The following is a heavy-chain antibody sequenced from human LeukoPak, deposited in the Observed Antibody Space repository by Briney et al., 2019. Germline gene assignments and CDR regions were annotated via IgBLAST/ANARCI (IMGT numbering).Heavy chain of an antibody. Sequence: PGGSLRLSCAASGFTFSSYSMNWVRQAPGKGLEWVSSISSSSSYIYYADSVKGRFTISRDNAKNSLYLQMNSLRAEDTAVYYCARAAAYGDPFDYWGQGTLVTVSS. CDR1: GFTFSSYS. V-gene: IGHV3-21*01. CDR2: ISSSSSYI. J-gene: IGHJ4*02. D-gene: IGHD4-17*01. CDR3: ARAAAYGDPFDY.